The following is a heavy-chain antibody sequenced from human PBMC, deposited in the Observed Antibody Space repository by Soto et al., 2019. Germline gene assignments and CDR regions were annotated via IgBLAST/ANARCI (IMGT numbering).Heavy chain of an antibody. CDR3: ARRSSSSLGSLFDP. V-gene: IGHV4-39*01. J-gene: IGHJ5*02. CDR1: GGSIRRSTYY. Sequence: ETLSLTYTVSGGSIRRSTYYSHWFRRPPGKGLEWIGAMYYTGNKNYNPSLESRVTMSVDTSKNQFSLKLSSVTPADTAVYYCARRSSSSLGSLFDPWGRGILVTVSS. D-gene: IGHD6-6*01. CDR2: MYYTGNK.